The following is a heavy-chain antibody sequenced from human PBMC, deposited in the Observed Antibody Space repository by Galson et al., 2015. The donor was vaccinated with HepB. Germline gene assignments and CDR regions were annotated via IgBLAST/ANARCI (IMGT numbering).Heavy chain of an antibody. CDR2: ISTSNGDT. V-gene: IGHV1-18*01. CDR1: GYTFTSYV. Sequence: SVTVSCKASGYTFTSYVITWVRQAPGRGLEWMGRISTSNGDTKYAQKLQGRVTMTTDTSTSTAYLELRSLQSDDTAVYYCARGSSGADYWGQGSLVTVSS. J-gene: IGHJ4*02. CDR3: ARGSSGADY. D-gene: IGHD6-25*01.